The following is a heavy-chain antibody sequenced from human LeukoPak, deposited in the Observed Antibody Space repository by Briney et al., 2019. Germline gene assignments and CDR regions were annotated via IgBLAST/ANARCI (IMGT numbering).Heavy chain of an antibody. CDR3: ARSGRLGYCSSTSCPIYYFDY. Sequence: PSQTLSLTCTVSGGSISSGGYYWSWIRQHPGKGLEWIGSIYYSGSTYYNPSLKSRVTISVDTSKNQFSLKLSSVTAADTTVYYCARSGRLGYCSSTSCPIYYFDYWGQGTLVTVSS. D-gene: IGHD2-2*01. CDR1: GGSISSGGYY. J-gene: IGHJ4*02. V-gene: IGHV4-30-2*03. CDR2: IYYSGST.